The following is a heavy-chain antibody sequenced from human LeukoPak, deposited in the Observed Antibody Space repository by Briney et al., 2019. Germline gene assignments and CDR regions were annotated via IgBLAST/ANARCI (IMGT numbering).Heavy chain of an antibody. J-gene: IGHJ5*02. Sequence: ASVKVSCKASGYTFTYYYMHWVRQAPGQGLEWMGWINPNSGGTNYAQKFQGRVTMTRDTSISTAYMELSRLRSDDTAVYYCARGCSSTSCYKGRGWFDPWGQGTLVTVSS. D-gene: IGHD2-2*02. CDR3: ARGCSSTSCYKGRGWFDP. CDR1: GYTFTYYY. CDR2: INPNSGGT. V-gene: IGHV1-2*02.